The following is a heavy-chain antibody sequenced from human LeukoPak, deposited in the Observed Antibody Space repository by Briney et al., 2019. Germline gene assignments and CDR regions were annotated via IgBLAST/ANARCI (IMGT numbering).Heavy chain of an antibody. Sequence: ASVKVSCKVSGYTLTELSMHWVRQAPGEGLEWMGGFDPEDGETIYAQKFQGRVTMTEDTSTDTAYMELSSLRSEDTAVYYCATDVRERFLAEGLVGYYYGMDVWGQGTTVTVSS. CDR3: ATDVRERFLAEGLVGYYYGMDV. V-gene: IGHV1-24*01. CDR1: GYTLTELS. D-gene: IGHD3-3*01. J-gene: IGHJ6*02. CDR2: FDPEDGET.